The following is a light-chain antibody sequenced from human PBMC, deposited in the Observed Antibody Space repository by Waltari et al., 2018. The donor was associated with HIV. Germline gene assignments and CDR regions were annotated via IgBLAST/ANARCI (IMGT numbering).Light chain of an antibody. J-gene: IGLJ2*01. CDR3: ATWDDTMSVV. CDR2: NND. Sequence: SLLTQPPSVSGAPGQRVNISCSGGPSNIGGNSVNWYRQLPGTAPILLIYNNDQRPSGVPVRFSGSESATSAALVISGLQSDDEADYYCATWDDTMSVVFGGGTRLTVL. V-gene: IGLV1-44*01. CDR1: PSNIGGNS.